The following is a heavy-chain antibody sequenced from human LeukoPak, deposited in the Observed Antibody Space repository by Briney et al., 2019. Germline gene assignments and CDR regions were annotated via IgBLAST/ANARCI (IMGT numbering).Heavy chain of an antibody. CDR3: ARVRYYYGSGSSHDAFDI. D-gene: IGHD3-10*01. Sequence: SETLSLTCTVPGGSISSSSYYWGWIRQPPGKGLEGVGSIYFSGSTYYNPSLKSRVTIPVDTSQNQFSLKLSSVPPADTAVYYCARVRYYYGSGSSHDAFDIWGQGTMVTVSS. V-gene: IGHV4-39*07. CDR1: GGSISSSSYY. CDR2: IYFSGST. J-gene: IGHJ3*02.